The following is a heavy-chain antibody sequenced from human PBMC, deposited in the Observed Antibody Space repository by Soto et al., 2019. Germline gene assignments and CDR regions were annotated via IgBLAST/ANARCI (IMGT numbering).Heavy chain of an antibody. CDR2: IIPILGIA. CDR1: GGTFSSYT. CDR3: LIGGNRGYSYIDY. J-gene: IGHJ4*02. Sequence: ASVKVSCKASGGTFSSYTISWVRQAPGQGLEWMGRIIPILGIANYAQKFQGRVTITADKSTSTAYMELSSLRSEDTAVYYCLIGGNRGYSYIDYWGQGTLVTVS. V-gene: IGHV1-69*02. D-gene: IGHD5-18*01.